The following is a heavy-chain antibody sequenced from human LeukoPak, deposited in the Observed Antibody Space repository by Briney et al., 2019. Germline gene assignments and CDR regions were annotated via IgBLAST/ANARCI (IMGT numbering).Heavy chain of an antibody. CDR2: IYYSGGT. Sequence: PSETLSLTCTVSGGPISTSGHYWAWIRQSPGKGLEWIGSIYYSGGTYYNPSLRSRVTISIDTSNNKFSLKLSSVTAADTVVYYCARQSTKYDSGWFFDNWGQGTLVTVSS. V-gene: IGHV4-39*01. D-gene: IGHD6-19*01. CDR3: ARQSTKYDSGWFFDN. CDR1: GGPISTSGHY. J-gene: IGHJ4*02.